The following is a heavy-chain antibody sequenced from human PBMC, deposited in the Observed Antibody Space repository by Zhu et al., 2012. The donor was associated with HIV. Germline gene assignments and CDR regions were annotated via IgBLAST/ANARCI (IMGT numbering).Heavy chain of an antibody. CDR2: IYYGDKT. V-gene: IGHV4-39*01. D-gene: IGHD3-10*01. J-gene: IGHJ3*02. CDR3: ARRPNVLRGPSNGFDI. Sequence: QVQLEESGPGLVKPSETLSLTCIVSGGSISSSSYYWGWIRQPPGKGLEWIGSIYYGDKTYYNPALKSRLTMSADTPKSQFSRKLRSVTAADTAIYYCARRPNVLRGPSNGFDIWGQGTMVTVSS. CDR1: GGSISSSSYY.